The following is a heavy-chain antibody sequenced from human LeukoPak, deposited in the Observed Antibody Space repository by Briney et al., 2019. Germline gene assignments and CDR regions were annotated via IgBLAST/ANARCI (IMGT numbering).Heavy chain of an antibody. CDR2: MNPNSGNT. CDR3: ARGSRIAAAGTAGDY. CDR1: GYTFTSYD. J-gene: IGHJ4*02. Sequence: ASVKVSCKASGYTFTSYDINWVRQATGQGLEWMGWMNPNSGNTGYAQKFQGRVTMTRNTSISTAYMELRSLRSDDTAVYYCARGSRIAAAGTAGDYWGQGTLVTVSS. V-gene: IGHV1-8*01. D-gene: IGHD6-13*01.